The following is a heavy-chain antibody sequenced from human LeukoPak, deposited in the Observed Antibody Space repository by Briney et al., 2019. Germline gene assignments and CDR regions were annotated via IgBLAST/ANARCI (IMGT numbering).Heavy chain of an antibody. D-gene: IGHD3-22*01. V-gene: IGHV4-4*07. CDR2: IYTSGST. CDR1: GGSISSYY. Sequence: SETLSLTCTVSGGSISSYYWSWIRQPAGKGLEWIGRIYTSGSTNYNPSVKSRVTMSVDTSKNQFSLKLSSVTAADTAVYYCAREGSGYPYDAFDIWGQGTMVTVSS. J-gene: IGHJ3*02. CDR3: AREGSGYPYDAFDI.